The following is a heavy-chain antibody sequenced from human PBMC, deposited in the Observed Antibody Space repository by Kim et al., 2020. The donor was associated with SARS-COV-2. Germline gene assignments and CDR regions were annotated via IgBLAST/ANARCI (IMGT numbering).Heavy chain of an antibody. D-gene: IGHD3-22*01. CDR2: TYYRSKWYN. CDR1: GDSVSSNSAA. CDR3: ARVGGYYDSSGYYYYYYGMDV. J-gene: IGHJ6*02. Sequence: SETLSLTCAISGDSVSSNSAAWNWIRQSPSRGLEWLGRTYYRSKWYNDYTVSVKSRITINPDTSKNQFSLQLNSVTPEDEAVYYCARVGGYYDSSGYYYYYYGMDVWGQGTTGTASS. V-gene: IGHV6-1*01.